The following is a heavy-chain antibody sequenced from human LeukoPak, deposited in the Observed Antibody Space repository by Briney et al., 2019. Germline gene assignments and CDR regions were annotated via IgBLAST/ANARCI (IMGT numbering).Heavy chain of an antibody. CDR2: INPSGVST. V-gene: IGHV1-46*01. J-gene: IGHJ5*02. CDR1: GYTFTSYY. Sequence: ASVKVSCKASGYTFTSYYMHWVRQAPGQGLEWMGIINPSGVSTIYAQIFQGRVTMTRDTSTSTVYMAPSSLRSEDTAVYYCARGLGIGWFDPWGQGTLVTVSS. D-gene: IGHD7-27*01. CDR3: ARGLGIGWFDP.